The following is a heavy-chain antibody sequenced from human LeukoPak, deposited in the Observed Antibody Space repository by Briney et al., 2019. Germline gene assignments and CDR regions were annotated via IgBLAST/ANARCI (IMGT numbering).Heavy chain of an antibody. D-gene: IGHD3-10*01. Sequence: GKSLKFPVPAPGFSPKNLAGHWTRQLQGKGPSGFSASGRTYSKYYADSMEGRVAVSRDSTKNSVFLEIDRLKVGDTAVYYCAVQVRYGEMTDPGYWGQGTPVAVSS. V-gene: IGHV3-69-1*01. CDR1: GFSPKNLA. CDR3: AVQVRYGEMTDPGY. CDR2: SGRTYSK. J-gene: IGHJ4*02.